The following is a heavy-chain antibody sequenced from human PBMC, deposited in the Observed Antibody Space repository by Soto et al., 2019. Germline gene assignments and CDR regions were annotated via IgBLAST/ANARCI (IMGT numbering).Heavy chain of an antibody. J-gene: IGHJ3*02. V-gene: IGHV4-34*01. Sequence: QVQLQQWGAGLLKPSETLSLTCAVYGGSFSGYYWSWIRQPPGKGPEWIGEINHSGSTNYNPSLKSRVTISVDTSKNQFSLKLSSVTAADTAVYYCARFDVLDAFDIWGQGTMVTVSS. CDR3: ARFDVLDAFDI. CDR1: GGSFSGYY. CDR2: INHSGST. D-gene: IGHD2-8*02.